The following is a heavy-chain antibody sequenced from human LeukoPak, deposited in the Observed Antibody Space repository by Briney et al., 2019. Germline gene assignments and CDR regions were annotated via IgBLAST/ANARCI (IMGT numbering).Heavy chain of an antibody. CDR3: AREANEFYDYSNYDVYNWFDP. CDR1: GFTFSSYS. J-gene: IGHJ5*02. Sequence: GGSLRLSCAASGFTFSSYSMNWVRQAPGKGLEWVSSISSSSSYIYYADSVKGRFIISRDNAKNSLYLQMNSLRAEDTAVYYCAREANEFYDYSNYDVYNWFDPWGQGTLVTVSS. D-gene: IGHD4-11*01. V-gene: IGHV3-21*04. CDR2: ISSSSSYI.